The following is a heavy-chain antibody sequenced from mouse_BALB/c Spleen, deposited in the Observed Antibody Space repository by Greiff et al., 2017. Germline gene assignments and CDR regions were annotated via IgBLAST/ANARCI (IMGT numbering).Heavy chain of an antibody. D-gene: IGHD2-14*01. J-gene: IGHJ1*01. CDR1: GYTFTDYN. CDR2: IYPYNGGT. CDR3: AREEAMTYRYDPYWYFDV. Sequence: EVQLQQSGPELVKPGASVKISCKASGYTFTDYNMHWVKQSHGKSLEWIGYIYPYNGGTGYNQKFKSKATLTVDNSSSTAYMELRSLTSEDSAVYYCAREEAMTYRYDPYWYFDVWGAGTTVTVSS. V-gene: IGHV1S29*02.